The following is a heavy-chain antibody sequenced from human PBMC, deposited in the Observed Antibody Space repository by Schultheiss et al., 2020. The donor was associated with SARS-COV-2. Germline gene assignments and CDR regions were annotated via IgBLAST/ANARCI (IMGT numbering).Heavy chain of an antibody. CDR1: GYSISSSNW. CDR3: ARDTSGSVGLDP. V-gene: IGHV4-28*03. Sequence: SETLSLTCAVSGYSISSSNWWGWIRQPPGKGLEWIGEINHSGSTNYNPSLKSRVTISVDTSKNQFSLKLSSVTAADTAVYYCARDTSGSVGLDPWGQGTLVTVSS. J-gene: IGHJ5*02. D-gene: IGHD3-10*01. CDR2: INHSGST.